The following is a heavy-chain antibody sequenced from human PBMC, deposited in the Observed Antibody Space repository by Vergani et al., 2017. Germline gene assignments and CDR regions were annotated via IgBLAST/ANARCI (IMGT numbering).Heavy chain of an antibody. CDR2: IKQDGSEK. CDR1: GFTFSSYW. J-gene: IGHJ6*02. V-gene: IGHV3-7*04. Sequence: EVQLVESGGGLVQPGGSLRLSCAASGFTFSSYWMSWVRQAPGKGLEWVANIKQDGSEKYYVDSVKGRFTISRDNAKNSLYLQMNSLRAEDTAVYYCARDLRGSSGYWIYYYYYGMDVWGQGTTVTVSS. CDR3: ARDLRGSSGYWIYYYYYGMDV. D-gene: IGHD3-22*01.